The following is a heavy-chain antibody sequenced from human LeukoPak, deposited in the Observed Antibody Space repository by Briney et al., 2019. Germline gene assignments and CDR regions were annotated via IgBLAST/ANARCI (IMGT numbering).Heavy chain of an antibody. J-gene: IGHJ6*03. Sequence: PSETLSLTCTVSGGSISSYYWSWVRQPPGKGLEWIGYIYYSGSTNYNPSLKSRVTISVDTSKNQFSLKLSSVTAADTAVYYCARGANDFWSGSKYYYYYMDVWGKGTTVTVSS. CDR1: GGSISSYY. D-gene: IGHD3-3*01. CDR2: IYYSGST. CDR3: ARGANDFWSGSKYYYYYMDV. V-gene: IGHV4-59*01.